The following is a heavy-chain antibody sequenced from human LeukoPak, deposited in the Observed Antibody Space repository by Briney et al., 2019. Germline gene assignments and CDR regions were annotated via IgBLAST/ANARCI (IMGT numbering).Heavy chain of an antibody. D-gene: IGHD6-19*01. CDR1: GDSISNYY. V-gene: IGHV4-59*01. J-gene: IGHJ4*02. Sequence: PSETLSLTCTVSGDSISNYYWSWIRQSPGKELEWIGYMYNRGSTIYNPSLKSRVTISTDTSKNQFSLRLTSVTAADTAVYYCARAEKAVTGTPHSWGQGTLITVSS. CDR2: MYNRGST. CDR3: ARAEKAVTGTPHS.